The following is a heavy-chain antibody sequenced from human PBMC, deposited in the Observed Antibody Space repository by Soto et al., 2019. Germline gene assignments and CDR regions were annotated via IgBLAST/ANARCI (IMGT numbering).Heavy chain of an antibody. J-gene: IGHJ6*02. CDR1: GGSISSSSYY. Sequence: SETLSLTCTVSGGSISSSSYYWGWIRQPPGKGLEWIGSIYYSGSTYYNPSLKSRVTISVDTSKNQFSLKLSSVTAADTAVYYCASYSSGWYGIRYPQMDVWGQGTTVTVSS. CDR3: ASYSSGWYGIRYPQMDV. CDR2: IYYSGST. D-gene: IGHD6-19*01. V-gene: IGHV4-39*01.